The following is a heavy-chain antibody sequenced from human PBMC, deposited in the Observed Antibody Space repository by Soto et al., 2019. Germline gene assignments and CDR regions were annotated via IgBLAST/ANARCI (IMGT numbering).Heavy chain of an antibody. J-gene: IGHJ5*02. D-gene: IGHD3-10*01. CDR1: GFSFSNYG. CDR3: ARADNYYGSGTYYRYNWFDP. V-gene: IGHV3-21*01. CDR2: ISSSSGYI. Sequence: GGSLRLSCGASGFSFSNYGMSWVRQAPGKGLEWVSSISSSSGYIYYADSLKGRFTISRDNSKNSLYLQMNSLRAEDTAVYYCARADNYYGSGTYYRYNWFDPWGQGTLVTVSS.